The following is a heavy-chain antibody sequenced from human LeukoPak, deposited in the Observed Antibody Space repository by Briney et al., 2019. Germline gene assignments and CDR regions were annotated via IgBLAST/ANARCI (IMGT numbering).Heavy chain of an antibody. J-gene: IGHJ4*02. CDR1: GFTFSSYS. CDR2: IGSSSSTI. D-gene: IGHD2-15*01. V-gene: IGHV3-48*01. CDR3: ARGSGRVPDY. Sequence: GGSLRLSCAASGFTFSSYSMNWVRQAPGKGLEWVSYIGSSSSTIYYADSVKGRFTISRDNAKNSLYLQMNSLRAEDTAVYYCARGSGRVPDYWGQGTLVTVSS.